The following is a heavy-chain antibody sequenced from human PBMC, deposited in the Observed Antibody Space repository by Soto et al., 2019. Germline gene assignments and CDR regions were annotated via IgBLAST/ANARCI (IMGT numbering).Heavy chain of an antibody. Sequence: SETLSLTCAVYGGSFSGYYWSWIRQPPGKGLEWIGEINHSGSTNYNPSLKSRVTISVDTSKNQFSLKLSSVTAADTAVYYCARQGLYYYYYYGMDVWGQGTTVTVSS. V-gene: IGHV4-34*01. CDR1: GGSFSGYY. CDR3: ARQGLYYYYYYGMDV. J-gene: IGHJ6*02. CDR2: INHSGST.